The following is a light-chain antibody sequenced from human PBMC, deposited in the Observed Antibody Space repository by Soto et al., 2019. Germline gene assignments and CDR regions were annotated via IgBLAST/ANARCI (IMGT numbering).Light chain of an antibody. CDR3: SSSTNTNTLVI. J-gene: IGLJ2*01. Sequence: QSVLTQPASVSGSPGQSITISCTGTSSDIGRYKFVSWFRQHPGKAPKLMIFEGTNRPSGVSNRFSGSKSGNTASLTISGLQAEDEAIYFCSSSTNTNTLVIFGGGTKLTVL. CDR1: SSDIGRYKF. CDR2: EGT. V-gene: IGLV2-14*01.